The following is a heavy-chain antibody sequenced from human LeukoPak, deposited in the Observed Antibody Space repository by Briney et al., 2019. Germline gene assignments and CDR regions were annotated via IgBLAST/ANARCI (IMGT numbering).Heavy chain of an antibody. V-gene: IGHV1-18*01. CDR3: ARAARVGYSSSWYNRPGWYFDY. J-gene: IGHJ4*02. Sequence: ASVKVSCKASGYTFTSYGISWVRQAPGQGLEWMGWISAYNGNTNYAQKLQGRVTMTTDTSTSTAYMELRSLRSDDTAVYYCARAARVGYSSSWYNRPGWYFDYWGQGTPVTVSS. CDR2: ISAYNGNT. D-gene: IGHD6-13*01. CDR1: GYTFTSYG.